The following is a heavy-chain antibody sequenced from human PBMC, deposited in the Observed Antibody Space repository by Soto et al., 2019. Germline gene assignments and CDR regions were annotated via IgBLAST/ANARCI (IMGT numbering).Heavy chain of an antibody. CDR1: GFTFSNAW. Sequence: GGSLRLSCAASGFTFSNAWMSWVRQAPGKGLEWVGRIKKKSDGGTADYATPVKGRFTISRDDSKNTLYLQMNSLKTEDTAVYYCATGALGNWGQGTLVTVSS. J-gene: IGHJ4*02. V-gene: IGHV3-15*01. CDR3: ATGALGN. D-gene: IGHD7-27*01. CDR2: IKKKSDGGTA.